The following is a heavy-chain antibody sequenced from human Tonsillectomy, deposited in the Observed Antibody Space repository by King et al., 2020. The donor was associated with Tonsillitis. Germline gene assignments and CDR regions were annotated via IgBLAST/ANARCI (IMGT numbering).Heavy chain of an antibody. Sequence: VQLVESGREVKKPGESLKISCQGFGYSFSSYWIGWVRQMPGKGLEWMGVIFPADSDTRYSPSFQGQVPISADPSTDTAYLQWRSLQASDTAIYYWARRQGYSYGADFWGQGTHVTVSS. J-gene: IGHJ4*02. CDR3: ARRQGYSYGADF. V-gene: IGHV5-51*01. CDR2: IFPADSDT. CDR1: GYSFSSYW. D-gene: IGHD5-18*01.